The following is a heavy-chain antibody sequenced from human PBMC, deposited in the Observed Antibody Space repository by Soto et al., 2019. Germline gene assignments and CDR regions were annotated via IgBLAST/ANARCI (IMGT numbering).Heavy chain of an antibody. V-gene: IGHV3-21*01. CDR2: ISCRTSYI. CDR3: ARVVDYCDPYYYYGMDV. J-gene: IGHJ6*02. Sequence: EVQLVESGGGLVKPGGSLRLSCAASGFTFSSYSMNWVRQAPGKGLEWVSSISCRTSYIYYADSVKGRFTISRDNAKNSLYLQMNSLRAEDTAVYYCARVVDYCDPYYYYGMDVWGQGTTVTVSS. CDR1: GFTFSSYS. D-gene: IGHD3-22*01.